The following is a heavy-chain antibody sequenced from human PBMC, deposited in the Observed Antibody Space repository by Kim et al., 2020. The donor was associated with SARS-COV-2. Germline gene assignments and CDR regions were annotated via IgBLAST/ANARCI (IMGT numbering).Heavy chain of an antibody. V-gene: IGHV5-10-1*01. CDR1: GYNFPNYW. Sequence: GESLKISCRAFGYNFPNYWITWVRQVPGKGLEWMGRIDPSDSHVNYGPSFQGRVSLSVDKSVSTAYLQWNALKASDTAIYYCARHEFGSDPQDPWGQGSL. CDR3: ARHEFGSDPQDP. J-gene: IGHJ5*01. CDR2: IDPSDSHV. D-gene: IGHD3-3*01.